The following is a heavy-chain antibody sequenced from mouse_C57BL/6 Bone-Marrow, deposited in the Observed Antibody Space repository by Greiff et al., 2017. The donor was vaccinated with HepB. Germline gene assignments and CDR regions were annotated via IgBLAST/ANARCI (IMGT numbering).Heavy chain of an antibody. CDR3: ARWYGYYGDYAMDY. V-gene: IGHV1-64*01. D-gene: IGHD2-3*01. Sequence: QVQLQQPGAELVKPGASVKLSCKASGYTFTSYWMHWVKQRPGQGLEWIGMIHPNSGSTNYNEKFKSKATLTVDKSSSTAYMQLSSLTSEDSAVYYCARWYGYYGDYAMDYWGQGTSVTVSS. J-gene: IGHJ4*01. CDR1: GYTFTSYW. CDR2: IHPNSGST.